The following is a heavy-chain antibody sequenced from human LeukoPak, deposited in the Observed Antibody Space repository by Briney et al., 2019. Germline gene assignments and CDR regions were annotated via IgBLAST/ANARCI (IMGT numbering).Heavy chain of an antibody. D-gene: IGHD3-10*01. V-gene: IGHV3-23*01. CDR3: AKDQGPIGNAFDI. Sequence: PGGSLRLSCAAPGFTFGSYAMSWVRQAPGKGLEWVSAISGSGGSTYYADSVKGRFTISRDNSKNTLYLQMNSLRAEDTAVYYCAKDQGPIGNAFDIWGQGTMVTVSS. CDR2: ISGSGGST. CDR1: GFTFGSYA. J-gene: IGHJ3*02.